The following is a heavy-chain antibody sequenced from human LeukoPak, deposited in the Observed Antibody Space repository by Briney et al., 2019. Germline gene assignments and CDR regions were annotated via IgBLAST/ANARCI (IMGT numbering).Heavy chain of an antibody. Sequence: ASVKVSCKASGYTFTSYGISGVRQAPGQGLEWMGWISIYNGKINYAQKFQGRVTMTTDTSTSTAYMELRSLRSDDTAVYYCARRLITADGYDYWGQGTLVTVSS. CDR3: ARRLITADGYDY. J-gene: IGHJ4*02. CDR1: GYTFTSYG. CDR2: ISIYNGKI. V-gene: IGHV1-18*01. D-gene: IGHD6-13*01.